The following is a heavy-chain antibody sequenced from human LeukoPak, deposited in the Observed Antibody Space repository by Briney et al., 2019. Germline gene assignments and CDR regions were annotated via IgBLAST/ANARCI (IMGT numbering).Heavy chain of an antibody. Sequence: PGGSLRLSWAASGFTFSSYAMNWVRQAPGKGLEWVSVITASGGSTNYADSVKGRFTISRDNSKNTLYLQMNSLRAEDTAVYYCAKEPPGTLESWGQGTLVTVSS. CDR3: AKEPPGTLES. D-gene: IGHD1-1*01. CDR2: ITASGGST. V-gene: IGHV3-23*01. CDR1: GFTFSSYA. J-gene: IGHJ4*02.